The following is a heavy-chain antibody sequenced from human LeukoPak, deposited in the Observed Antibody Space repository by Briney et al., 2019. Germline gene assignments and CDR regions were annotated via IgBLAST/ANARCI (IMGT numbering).Heavy chain of an antibody. Sequence: NPSLKSRVTISVDTSKNQFSLKLSSVTATDTAVYYCARVAGWAQYYDIFEPSRDYGMDVWGQGTTVTVSS. V-gene: IGHV4-39*01. D-gene: IGHD3-9*01. CDR3: ARVAGWAQYYDIFEPSRDYGMDV. J-gene: IGHJ6*02.